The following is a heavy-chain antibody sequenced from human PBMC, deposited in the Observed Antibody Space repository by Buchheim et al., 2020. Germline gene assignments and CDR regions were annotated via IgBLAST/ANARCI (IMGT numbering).Heavy chain of an antibody. CDR1: GGSVSSGSYY. CDR3: ARESSGWYGWFDP. CDR2: IYYSGST. V-gene: IGHV4-61*01. Sequence: QVQLQESGPGLVKPSETLSLTCTVSGGSVSSGSYYWSWIRQPPGKGLEWIGYIYYSGSTNYNPSLKSRVTISVDTSKNQFSLKLSSVTAADTAVYYCARESSGWYGWFDPWGQGT. D-gene: IGHD6-19*01. J-gene: IGHJ5*02.